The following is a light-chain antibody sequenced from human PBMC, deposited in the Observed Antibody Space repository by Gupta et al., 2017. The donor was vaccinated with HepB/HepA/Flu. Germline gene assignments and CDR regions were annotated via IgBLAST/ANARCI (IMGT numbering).Light chain of an antibody. CDR3: QVWDSRNDSAV. CDR2: NDS. CDR1: NIGTKG. J-gene: IGLJ2*01. V-gene: IGLV3-21*04. Sequence: SYVVTQPPSVSVAPGKTASITCGGNNIGTKGVHWYQQKPGQAPVMVIYNDSDRPSGIPERFSGSTSGSPATLTISRVEAGDEAEYYCQVWDSRNDSAVFGGGTKLTVL.